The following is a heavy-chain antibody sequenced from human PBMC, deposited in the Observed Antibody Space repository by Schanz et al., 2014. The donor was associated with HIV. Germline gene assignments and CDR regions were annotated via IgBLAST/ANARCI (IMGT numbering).Heavy chain of an antibody. CDR3: ARAGVTDLFDH. CDR2: IWYDGTNI. CDR1: GFTFSSSG. D-gene: IGHD2-21*02. J-gene: IGHJ4*02. Sequence: VQLVESGGGVVQPGRSLRLSCAVSGFTFSSSGMHWVRQAPGKGLEWVAVIWYDGTNIDYADSVKGRFTVSRDNSKNMLYLQMNSLRDEDTAVYYCARAGVTDLFDHWGQGTLVTVSS. V-gene: IGHV3-33*08.